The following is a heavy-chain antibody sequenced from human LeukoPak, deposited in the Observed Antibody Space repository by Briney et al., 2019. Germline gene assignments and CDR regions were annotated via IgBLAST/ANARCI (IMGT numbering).Heavy chain of an antibody. Sequence: ASVKVSCKASGYTFTNFGITWARQAPGQGLEWMGWISVYNGNTKFAEKLQGRVTMTTDTSTTTAYMELRNLRSDDTAVYYCARDHSSSCQLFDYWGQGTLVTVSS. CDR3: ARDHSSSCQLFDY. J-gene: IGHJ4*02. D-gene: IGHD6-13*01. CDR1: GYTFTNFG. V-gene: IGHV1-18*01. CDR2: ISVYNGNT.